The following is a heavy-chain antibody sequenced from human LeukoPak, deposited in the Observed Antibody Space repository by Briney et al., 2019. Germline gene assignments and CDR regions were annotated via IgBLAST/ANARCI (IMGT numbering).Heavy chain of an antibody. V-gene: IGHV4-30-4*08. CDR3: ARGGRDDYSRRFQWFDP. Sequence: SQTLSLTCSVSGGSISSGDYYWSWIRQPPGKGLEWIGCIYYSGSTYYNPSLKSRVTISVDTSKNQFPLKLSSVTAADTAAHFCARGGRDDYSRRFQWFDPWGQGALVTVSS. CDR2: IYYSGST. D-gene: IGHD5-24*01. J-gene: IGHJ5*02. CDR1: GGSISSGDYY.